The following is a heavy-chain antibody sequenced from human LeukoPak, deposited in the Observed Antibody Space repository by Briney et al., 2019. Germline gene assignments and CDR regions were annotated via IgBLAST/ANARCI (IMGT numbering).Heavy chain of an antibody. V-gene: IGHV1-18*01. J-gene: IGHJ6*02. D-gene: IGHD2-2*01. Sequence: GASVKVSCKASGYTFTSYGVSWVRQAPGQGLEWMGWISAYNGNTNYAQKLQGRVTMTTDTSTSTAYMELRSLRSDDTAVYYCARDRYCSSTSCYQYYYYGMDVWGQGTTVTVSS. CDR2: ISAYNGNT. CDR1: GYTFTSYG. CDR3: ARDRYCSSTSCYQYYYYGMDV.